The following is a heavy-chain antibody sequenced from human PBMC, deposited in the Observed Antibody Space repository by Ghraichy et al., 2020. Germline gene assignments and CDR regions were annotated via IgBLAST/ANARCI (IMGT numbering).Heavy chain of an antibody. CDR3: ARARANYYDSSGYYYGYYYYYMDV. CDR1: GGSFSGYY. J-gene: IGHJ6*03. D-gene: IGHD3-22*01. Sequence: GSLSLTCAVYGGSFSGYYWSWIRQPPGKGLEWIGEINHSGSTNYNPSLKSRVTISVDTSKNQFSLKLSSVTAADTAVYYCARARANYYDSSGYYYGYYYYYMDVWGKGTTVTVSS. V-gene: IGHV4-34*01. CDR2: INHSGST.